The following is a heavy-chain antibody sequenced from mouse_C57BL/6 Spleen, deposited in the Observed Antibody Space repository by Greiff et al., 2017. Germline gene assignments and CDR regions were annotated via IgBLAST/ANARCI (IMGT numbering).Heavy chain of an antibody. Sequence: EVKLMESGEGLVKPGGSLKLSCAASGFTFSSYALSWVRQTPEKRLEWVAYISSGGDYIYYADTVKGRFTISRDNARNTLYLQMSSLKSEDTAMYYCTRDPTGTWYFDVGGTGTTVTGAS. J-gene: IGHJ1*03. CDR3: TRDPTGTWYFDV. CDR1: GFTFSSYA. V-gene: IGHV5-9-1*02. D-gene: IGHD4-1*02. CDR2: ISSGGDYI.